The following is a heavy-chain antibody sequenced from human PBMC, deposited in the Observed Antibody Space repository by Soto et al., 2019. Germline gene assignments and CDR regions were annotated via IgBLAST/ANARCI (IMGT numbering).Heavy chain of an antibody. V-gene: IGHV3-48*02. J-gene: IGHJ6*02. CDR2: ISSSSSTI. CDR1: GFTFDDYT. CDR3: ARVIMDV. Sequence: GGSLRLSCAASGFTFDDYTMHWVRQAPGKGLEWVSYISSSSSTIYYADSVKGRFTISRDNAKNSLYLQMNSLRDEDTAVYYCARVIMDVWGQGTTVTLSS.